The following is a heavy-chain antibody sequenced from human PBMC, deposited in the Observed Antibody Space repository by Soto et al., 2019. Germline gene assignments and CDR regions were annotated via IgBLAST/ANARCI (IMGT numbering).Heavy chain of an antibody. CDR3: ARHSLRYYDTGFDY. Sequence: PSETLSLTCTVSGGSISSGGYYWSWIRQHPGKGLEWIGYIYYSGSTYYNPSLKSRVTISVDTSKNQFSLKLSSVTAADTAVYYCARHSLRYYDTGFDYRGQGTLVTVSS. CDR1: GGSISSGGYY. V-gene: IGHV4-31*03. CDR2: IYYSGST. J-gene: IGHJ4*02. D-gene: IGHD3-9*01.